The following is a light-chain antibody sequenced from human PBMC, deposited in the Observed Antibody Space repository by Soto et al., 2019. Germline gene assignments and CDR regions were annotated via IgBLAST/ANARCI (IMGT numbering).Light chain of an antibody. V-gene: IGKV3-11*01. CDR3: QQRSNWPT. CDR1: QSVSIN. J-gene: IGKJ5*01. CDR2: DAS. Sequence: EIVMTQSPGTLSVSPGERATLSCRASQSVSINLAWYQQKPGQAPRLLIYDASTRATGIPARFSGSGSGTDFTLTISSLESEDFAIYYCQQRSNWPTFGQGTRLEIK.